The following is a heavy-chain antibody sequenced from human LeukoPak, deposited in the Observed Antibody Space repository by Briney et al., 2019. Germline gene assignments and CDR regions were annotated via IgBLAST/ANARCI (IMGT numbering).Heavy chain of an antibody. CDR3: ARGGPMVPEYYDILTA. CDR2: IYYSGST. D-gene: IGHD3-9*01. CDR1: GGSISSSSYY. J-gene: IGHJ4*02. Sequence: PSETLSLTCTVSGGSISSSSYYWGWIRQPPGKGLEWIGSIYYSGSTYYNPSLKSRVTISVDTSKNQFSLKLSSVTAADTAVYYCARGGPMVPEYYDILTAWGQGTLVTVSS. V-gene: IGHV4-39*01.